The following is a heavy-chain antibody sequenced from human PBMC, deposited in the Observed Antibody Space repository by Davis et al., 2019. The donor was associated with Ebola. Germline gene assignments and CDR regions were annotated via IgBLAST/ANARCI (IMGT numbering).Heavy chain of an antibody. J-gene: IGHJ4*02. D-gene: IGHD6-19*01. CDR2: INSDGSST. V-gene: IGHV3-74*01. CDR1: GFTFSSYW. CDR3: ARVQGYSSGWYGAWFDY. Sequence: GESLKISCAASGFTFSSYWMHWVRQAPGKGLVWVSRINSDGSSTRYADSVKGRFTISRDNAKNTLYLQMNSLRAEDTALYYCARVQGYSSGWYGAWFDYWGQGTLVTVSS.